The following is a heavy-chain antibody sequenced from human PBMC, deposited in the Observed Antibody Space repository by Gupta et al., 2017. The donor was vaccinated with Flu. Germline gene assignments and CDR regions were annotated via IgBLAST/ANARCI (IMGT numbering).Heavy chain of an antibody. V-gene: IGHV1-69*02. CDR3: ARGEVVGAATYNRFDY. CDR2: IIPILGIA. Sequence: MGRIIPILGIANYAQKFQGRVTITADKSTSTAYMELSSLRSEDTAVYYCARGEVVGAATYNRFDYWGQGTLVTVSS. J-gene: IGHJ4*02. D-gene: IGHD1-26*01.